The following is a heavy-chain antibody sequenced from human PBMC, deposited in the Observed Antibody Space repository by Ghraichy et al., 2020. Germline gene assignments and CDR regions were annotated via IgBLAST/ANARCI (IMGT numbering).Heavy chain of an antibody. Sequence: GXSLRLSCVASGLTFSDYAFHWVRQAPGNGLEWMAVMSYDGRHTYYADSVKGRFTISRDNSKNTLFLEIHSLRRDDTAVYYFARDPTVDGDFSRGGFDYWGQGTLVTVSS. J-gene: IGHJ4*02. CDR1: GLTFSDYA. V-gene: IGHV3-30*03. D-gene: IGHD2-15*01. CDR3: ARDPTVDGDFSRGGFDY. CDR2: MSYDGRHT.